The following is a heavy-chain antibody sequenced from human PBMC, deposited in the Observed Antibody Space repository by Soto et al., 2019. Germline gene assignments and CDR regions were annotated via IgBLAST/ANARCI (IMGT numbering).Heavy chain of an antibody. CDR1: VFTFDDYA. CDR2: ISWNSGSI. Sequence: HPGWSLRLSCAASVFTFDDYAMHWVRQAPGKGLEWVPGISWNSGSIGYADSVKGRFTISRDNAKNSLYLQMNSLRAEDTALYYCAKDRSQFYGMDVWGQGTTVTVSS. J-gene: IGHJ6*02. CDR3: AKDRSQFYGMDV. V-gene: IGHV3-9*01.